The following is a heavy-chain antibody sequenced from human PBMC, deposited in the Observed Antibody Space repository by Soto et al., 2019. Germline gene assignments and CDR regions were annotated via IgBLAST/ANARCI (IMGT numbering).Heavy chain of an antibody. Sequence: SETLSLTCTVSGGSVSSGDYYWSWIRQPPGKGLEWIGYIYYSGSTYYNPSLKSRVTISVDTSKNQFSLKLSSVTAADRAVYYCAATRVTMALSWFGPSGQGILVTVSS. J-gene: IGHJ5*02. D-gene: IGHD3-10*01. CDR1: GGSVSSGDYY. CDR3: AATRVTMALSWFGP. V-gene: IGHV4-30-4*01. CDR2: IYYSGST.